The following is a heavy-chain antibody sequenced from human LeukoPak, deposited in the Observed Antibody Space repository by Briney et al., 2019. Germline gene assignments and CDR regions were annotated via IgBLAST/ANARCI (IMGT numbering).Heavy chain of an antibody. CDR2: ISYDGSNK. D-gene: IGHD1-26*01. CDR3: ARDGGSTTLDY. J-gene: IGHJ4*02. Sequence: GGSLRLSCAASGFTFSSYAMHWVRQAPGKGLEWVAVISYDGSNKYYADSVKGRFTISRDNSKNTLYLQMNSLRAEDTAVYYCARDGGSTTLDYWGQGTLVTVSS. V-gene: IGHV3-30-3*01. CDR1: GFTFSSYA.